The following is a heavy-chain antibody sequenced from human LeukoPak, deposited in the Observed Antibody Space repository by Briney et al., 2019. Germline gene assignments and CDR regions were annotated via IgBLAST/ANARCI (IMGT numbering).Heavy chain of an antibody. Sequence: AGGSLRLSCAASGFTFSSYGMHWVRQAPGKGLEWVAVIWYDGSNKYYADSVKGRFTISRDNSKNTLYLQMNSLRAEDTAVYYCARETVTTSPGAWYYYGMDVWGQGTTVTVSS. J-gene: IGHJ6*02. V-gene: IGHV3-33*01. D-gene: IGHD4-17*01. CDR3: ARETVTTSPGAWYYYGMDV. CDR1: GFTFSSYG. CDR2: IWYDGSNK.